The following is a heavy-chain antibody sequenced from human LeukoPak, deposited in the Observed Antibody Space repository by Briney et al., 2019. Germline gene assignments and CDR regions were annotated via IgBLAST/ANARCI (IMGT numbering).Heavy chain of an antibody. Sequence: GASVKVSCKASGGTFSSYAISWVRQAPGQGLEWMGGIIPIFGTANYAQKFQGRVTITADESTSTAYMELSSLRSEDTAVYYCARDPRPYDFWRPGYFQHWGQGTLVTVSS. CDR2: IIPIFGTA. D-gene: IGHD3-3*01. CDR3: ARDPRPYDFWRPGYFQH. V-gene: IGHV1-69*13. CDR1: GGTFSSYA. J-gene: IGHJ1*01.